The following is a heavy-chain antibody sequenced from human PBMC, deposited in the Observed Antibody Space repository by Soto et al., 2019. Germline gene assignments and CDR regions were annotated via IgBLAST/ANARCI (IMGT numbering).Heavy chain of an antibody. CDR3: AKAKFWDTAMVKTYYYYGMDV. D-gene: IGHD5-18*01. J-gene: IGHJ6*02. Sequence: GGSLRLSCAASGFTFSSYGMHWVRQAPGKGLEWVAVISYDGSNKYYADSVKGRFTISRDNSKNTLYLQMNSLRAEDTAVYYCAKAKFWDTAMVKTYYYYGMDVWGQGTTVTVSS. CDR2: ISYDGSNK. V-gene: IGHV3-30*18. CDR1: GFTFSSYG.